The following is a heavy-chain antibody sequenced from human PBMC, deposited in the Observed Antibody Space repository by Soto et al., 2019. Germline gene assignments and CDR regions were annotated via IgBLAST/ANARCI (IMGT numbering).Heavy chain of an antibody. CDR2: IYYSGST. J-gene: IGHJ6*03. Sequence: PSETLSLTCTVSGGSISSYYWSWIRQPPGKGLEWIGYIYYSGSTNYNPSLKSRVTISVDTSKNQFSLKLSSVTAADTAVYYCARARPSYYYYMVVWGKGTTVTVS. CDR3: ARARPSYYYYMVV. V-gene: IGHV4-59*01. CDR1: GGSISSYY. D-gene: IGHD6-6*01.